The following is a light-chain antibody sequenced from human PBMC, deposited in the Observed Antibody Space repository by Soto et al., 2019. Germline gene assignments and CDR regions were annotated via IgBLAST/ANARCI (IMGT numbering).Light chain of an antibody. CDR3: QQVNYYPFT. V-gene: IGKV1-9*01. J-gene: IGKJ4*01. CDR2: AAV. Sequence: DIQMTQSPSLLSASFGDIVTITCRASQGISQYVAWYQQKPGKAPKLLVYAAVVLQDGVPSRFSGTGSATEFILIINGLQPEDFATYYCQQVNYYPFTFGGGTKVDIK. CDR1: QGISQY.